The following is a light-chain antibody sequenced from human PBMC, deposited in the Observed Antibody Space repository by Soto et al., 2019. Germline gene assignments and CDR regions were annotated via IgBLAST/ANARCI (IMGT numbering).Light chain of an antibody. CDR1: QSFHTF. J-gene: IGKJ5*01. V-gene: IGKV3-11*01. Sequence: EIVLTQSPDTLSLSPGEGASLSCRASQSFHTFLAWYQQKPGQVPRLVIYGASTRATGVPARFSGSGSGTDFTLTISSLEPEDFAVYYCHQRSNWPPDTFGQGTRLEI. CDR3: HQRSNWPPDT. CDR2: GAS.